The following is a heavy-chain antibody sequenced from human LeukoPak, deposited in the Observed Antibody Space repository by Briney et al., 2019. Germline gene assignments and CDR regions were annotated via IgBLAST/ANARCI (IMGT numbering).Heavy chain of an antibody. J-gene: IGHJ4*02. D-gene: IGHD1-26*01. Sequence: GGSLRLSCVASGFTFDNYAMSWVRQAPGKGLEWVSGLDSSGDSTYYADSVKGRFTISRDNSKNTLYLQMNSLRVEDTAMYYCARSMRRGSYDSWGQGALVTVSS. CDR1: GFTFDNYA. V-gene: IGHV3-23*01. CDR3: ARSMRRGSYDS. CDR2: LDSSGDST.